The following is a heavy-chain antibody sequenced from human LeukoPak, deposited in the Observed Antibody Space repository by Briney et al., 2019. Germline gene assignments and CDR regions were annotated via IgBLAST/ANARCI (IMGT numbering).Heavy chain of an antibody. CDR2: IYPDDSDT. Sequence: GESLKISCKASGYSFTNYWIGWVRQMPGKGLEWMGIIYPDDSDTRYSPSFQGQVTISADKSITTAYLQWSSVQASDSAMYYCTRARRGTVTSDAFDIWGQGTLVTVSS. V-gene: IGHV5-51*01. D-gene: IGHD4-17*01. J-gene: IGHJ3*02. CDR1: GYSFTNYW. CDR3: TRARRGTVTSDAFDI.